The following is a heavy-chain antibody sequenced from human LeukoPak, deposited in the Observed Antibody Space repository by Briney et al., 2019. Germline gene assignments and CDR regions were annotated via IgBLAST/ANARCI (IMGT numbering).Heavy chain of an antibody. CDR3: ARDRGVVVPAAIRPYGMDV. V-gene: IGHV3-30-3*01. J-gene: IGHJ6*02. D-gene: IGHD2-2*01. Sequence: GGSLRLSCAASGFTFSSYAMHWVRQAPGKGLEWVAVISYDGSNKYYADSVKGRFTISRDNSKNTLYLQMNSLRAEDTAVYYCARDRGVVVPAAIRPYGMDVWGQGTTVTVSS. CDR1: GFTFSSYA. CDR2: ISYDGSNK.